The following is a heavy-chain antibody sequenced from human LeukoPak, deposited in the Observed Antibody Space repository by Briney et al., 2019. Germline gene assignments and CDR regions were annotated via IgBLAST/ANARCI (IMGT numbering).Heavy chain of an antibody. Sequence: GGSLRLSCAASGFTFSSYAMNWVRQAPGKGLEWVSAISGSGGSTYYADSVKGRFTISRDNSKNTLYLQMNNLRADDTAVYYCAKGKSWVLDTVDTNNWFDPWGQGTLVTVSS. CDR1: GFTFSSYA. J-gene: IGHJ5*02. V-gene: IGHV3-23*01. CDR3: AKGKSWVLDTVDTNNWFDP. CDR2: ISGSGGST. D-gene: IGHD2-8*02.